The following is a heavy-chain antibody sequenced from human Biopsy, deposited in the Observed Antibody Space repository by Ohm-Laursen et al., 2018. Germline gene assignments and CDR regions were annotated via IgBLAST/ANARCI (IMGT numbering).Heavy chain of an antibody. J-gene: IGHJ3*01. CDR2: MSHRGST. Sequence: SETLSLTCAVYGGSFSGSYWTWIRQPPGKGLEWLGEMSHRGSTNHNPSLKSRVTISKDTPKNQFSLKLSSVTAADTAVYYWARVRVWADSEGAFDPGGQGTMVTASS. CDR1: GGSFSGSY. D-gene: IGHD1-26*01. V-gene: IGHV4-34*01. CDR3: ARVRVWADSEGAFDP.